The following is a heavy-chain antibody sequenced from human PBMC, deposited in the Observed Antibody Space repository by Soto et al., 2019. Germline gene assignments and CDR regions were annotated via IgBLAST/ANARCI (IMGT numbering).Heavy chain of an antibody. CDR3: TTDPGGGVTPREVPDY. Sequence: PGGSLRLSCAVSGFTISNSGMSWFRQAPGKWLERACRIKSNRDDETIDHAAQVKGRFNISRDVSKNTLYLKMNSMKSEDTAVYYCTTDPGGGVTPREVPDYWGKGPLVPVS. V-gene: IGHV3-15*01. J-gene: IGHJ4*02. CDR1: GFTISNSG. D-gene: IGHD3-16*01. CDR2: IKSNRDDETI.